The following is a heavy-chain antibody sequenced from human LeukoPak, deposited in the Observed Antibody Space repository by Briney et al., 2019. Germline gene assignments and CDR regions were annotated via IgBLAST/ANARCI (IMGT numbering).Heavy chain of an antibody. Sequence: PGRSLRLSCAASGFTFDDYAMHWVRQAPGKGLEWVSGISWNSGSIGYADSMKGRFTISRDNAKNSLYLQMNSLRAEDMALYYCAKGSYDSSGYYNFDYWGQGTLVTVSS. V-gene: IGHV3-9*03. CDR1: GFTFDDYA. CDR2: ISWNSGSI. D-gene: IGHD3-22*01. CDR3: AKGSYDSSGYYNFDY. J-gene: IGHJ4*02.